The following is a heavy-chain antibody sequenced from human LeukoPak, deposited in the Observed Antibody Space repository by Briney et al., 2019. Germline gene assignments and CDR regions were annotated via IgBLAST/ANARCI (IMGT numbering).Heavy chain of an antibody. CDR2: ISGSGGST. CDR3: AKDSSGHYYDSSGTDY. D-gene: IGHD3-22*01. J-gene: IGHJ4*02. V-gene: IGHV3-23*01. CDR1: GFTFSSYA. Sequence: GRSLRLSCAASGFTFSSYAMSWVRQAPGKGLEWVSAISGSGGSTYYADSVKGRFTISRDNSKNTLYLQMNSLRAEDTAVYYCAKDSSGHYYDSSGTDYWGQGTLVTVSS.